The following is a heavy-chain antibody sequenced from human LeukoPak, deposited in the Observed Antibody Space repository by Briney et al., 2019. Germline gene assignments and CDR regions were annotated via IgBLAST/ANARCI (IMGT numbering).Heavy chain of an antibody. V-gene: IGHV3-74*01. CDR3: ARGGNGCFDI. Sequence: GGSLRLSCAASGFTFSSYWVHWIRQAPGKGQVWVAHITSDGKSTGYADSVKGRFTISRDNAKNTLYLQMNSLRADDTAVYYCARGGNGCFDIWGQGTVVTVSS. D-gene: IGHD6-25*01. CDR1: GFTFSSYW. CDR2: ITSDGKST. J-gene: IGHJ3*02.